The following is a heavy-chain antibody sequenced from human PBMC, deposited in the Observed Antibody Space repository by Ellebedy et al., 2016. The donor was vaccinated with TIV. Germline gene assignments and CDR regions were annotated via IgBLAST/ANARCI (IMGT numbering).Heavy chain of an antibody. Sequence: ASVKVPCKASGFTFTRSAVQWVRQARGQRLEWIGWIVVGSGNTNYAQKFQERVTITRDMSTSTAYMDLSSLRSEDTAVYYCARAADTARAFYYYYYGMDVWGQGTTVTVSS. V-gene: IGHV1-58*01. J-gene: IGHJ6*02. CDR2: IVVGSGNT. CDR3: ARAADTARAFYYYYYGMDV. CDR1: GFTFTRSA. D-gene: IGHD6-6*01.